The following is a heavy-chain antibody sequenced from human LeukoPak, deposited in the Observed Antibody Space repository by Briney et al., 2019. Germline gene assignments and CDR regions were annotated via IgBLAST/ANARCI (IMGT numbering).Heavy chain of an antibody. CDR2: INHSGST. CDR1: GGSFSGDY. J-gene: IGHJ4*02. Sequence: PSETLSLTCAVYGGSFSGDYWSWIRQPPGKGLEWIGEINHSGSTNYNPSLKSRVTISVDTSKKQVSLKLSSVTAADTAVYYCARARYCGGGSCKYFDYWGQGTLVTVSS. CDR3: ARARYCGGGSCKYFDY. D-gene: IGHD2-15*01. V-gene: IGHV4-34*01.